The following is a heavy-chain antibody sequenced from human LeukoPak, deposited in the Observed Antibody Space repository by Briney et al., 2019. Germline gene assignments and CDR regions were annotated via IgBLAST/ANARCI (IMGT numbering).Heavy chain of an antibody. CDR1: GYSFTSYW. V-gene: IGHV5-51*01. Sequence: GEPLKISCKGSGYSFTSYWIGWVRQMPGKGLEWMGIIYPGDSDTRYSPSLQGQVTISADKSISTGYLQWSSLKAWDTVMYYCARWTGRDGYKFLGSYFDYWGEGTLVTVSS. CDR2: IYPGDSDT. CDR3: ARWTGRDGYKFLGSYFDY. J-gene: IGHJ4*02. D-gene: IGHD5-24*01.